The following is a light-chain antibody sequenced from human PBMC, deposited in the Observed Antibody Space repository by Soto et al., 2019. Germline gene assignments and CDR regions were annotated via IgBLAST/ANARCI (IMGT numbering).Light chain of an antibody. CDR1: QDINDY. CDR2: GAS. V-gene: IGKV1-33*01. CDR3: QQYDSLPYT. J-gene: IGKJ2*01. Sequence: EIQMTQSPSSLSASLGDRVTITCQASQDINDYSNWYHQKPGKAPRLLIYGASFLEVGVPSRFSGSGSGTHFTLTISSLQPEDVATYSCQQYDSLPYTFGEGTRLEIK.